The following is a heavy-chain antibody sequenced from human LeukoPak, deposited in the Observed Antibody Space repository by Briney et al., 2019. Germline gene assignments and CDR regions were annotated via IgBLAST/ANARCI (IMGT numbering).Heavy chain of an antibody. V-gene: IGHV1-8*01. CDR3: ARGYGSSWNNWFDP. J-gene: IGHJ5*02. CDR1: GYTFTSYD. Sequence: ASVTVSCKASGYTFTSYDINWVRQATGQGLEWMGWMNPNSGNTGYAQKFQGRVTMTRNTSISTAYMELSSLRSEDTAVYYCARGYGSSWNNWFDPWGQGTLVTVSS. CDR2: MNPNSGNT. D-gene: IGHD6-13*01.